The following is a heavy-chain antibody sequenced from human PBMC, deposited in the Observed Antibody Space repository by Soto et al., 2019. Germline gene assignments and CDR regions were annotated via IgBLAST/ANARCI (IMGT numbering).Heavy chain of an antibody. CDR2: IDPSDSYT. V-gene: IGHV5-10-1*01. J-gene: IGHJ3*01. Sequence: VESLKISCKGSGYSFTSYWISWVRQMPGKGLEWMGRIDPSDSYTNYSPSFQGHVTISADKSISTAYLQWSSLKASDTAMYYCARLLVVAGRPLGAFDLWGQGTMVTVSS. D-gene: IGHD2-15*01. CDR3: ARLLVVAGRPLGAFDL. CDR1: GYSFTSYW.